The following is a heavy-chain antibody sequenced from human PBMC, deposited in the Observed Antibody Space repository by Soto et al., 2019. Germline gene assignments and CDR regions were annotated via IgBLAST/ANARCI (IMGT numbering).Heavy chain of an antibody. V-gene: IGHV4-34*01. CDR1: GGSFSGYY. CDR3: ASTRSNDKTT. CDR2: INHSGST. Sequence: TSETLSLTCAVYGGSFSGYYWSWIRQPPGKGLEWIGEINHSGSTNYNPSLKSRVTISVDTSKNQFSLKLSSVTAADTAVYYCASTRSNDKTTWGQGTLVTVSS. J-gene: IGHJ4*02. D-gene: IGHD3-22*01.